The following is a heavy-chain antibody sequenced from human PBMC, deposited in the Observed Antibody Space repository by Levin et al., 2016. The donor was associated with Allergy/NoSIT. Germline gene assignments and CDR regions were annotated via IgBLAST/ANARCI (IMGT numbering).Heavy chain of an antibody. CDR2: ITFSGDT. Sequence: WIRQPPGKGLERIGYITFSGDTYYIPSLQSRLRMSIDTSKNQFSLTLTSVTAADTAVYFCARGLRIAADYWGQGAVVTVSS. D-gene: IGHD2-21*01. J-gene: IGHJ4*02. V-gene: IGHV4-30-4*01. CDR3: ARGLRIAADY.